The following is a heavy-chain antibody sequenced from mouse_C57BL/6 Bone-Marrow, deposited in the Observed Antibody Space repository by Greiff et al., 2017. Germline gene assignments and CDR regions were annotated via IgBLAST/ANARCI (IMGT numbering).Heavy chain of an antibody. CDR1: GFSLSTSGMG. V-gene: IGHV8-11*01. Sequence: QVTLKECGPGILQPSQTLSLTCSFSGFSLSTSGMGVGWIHQPSGNGLEWLAPIWWNDNKYYNTALKSRLTISKDTSNNQVFLKIASVDTADTATYYCARPYYGSSLAWFAYWGQGTLVTVSA. CDR3: ARPYYGSSLAWFAY. J-gene: IGHJ3*01. D-gene: IGHD1-1*01. CDR2: IWWNDNK.